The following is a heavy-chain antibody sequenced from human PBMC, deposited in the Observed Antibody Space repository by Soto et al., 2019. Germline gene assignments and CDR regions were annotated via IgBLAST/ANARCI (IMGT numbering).Heavy chain of an antibody. J-gene: IGHJ5*02. V-gene: IGHV4-59*08. CDR1: GGSISSYY. D-gene: IGHD6-13*01. Sequence: QVQLQESGPGLVKPSETLSLTCTVSGGSISSYYWSWIRQPPGKGLEWIGYIYYSGSTNYNPSLKSRVYIAVDTSKDHFSLKPSSVTAADTAVYYCARLAYSSSWYDPDPWGQGTLVTVSS. CDR3: ARLAYSSSWYDPDP. CDR2: IYYSGST.